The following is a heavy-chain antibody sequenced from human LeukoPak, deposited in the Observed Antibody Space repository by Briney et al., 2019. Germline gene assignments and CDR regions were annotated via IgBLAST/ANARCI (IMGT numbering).Heavy chain of an antibody. CDR2: IYHSEST. Sequence: SETLSLTCTVSGGSISSSYCSWIRQPPGKGLEWIGYIYHSESTNYNPSLKGRVTISVDTSKNQFSLKLSSVTAADTAVYYCARQAGGTSGPFDYWGQGTLATVSS. D-gene: IGHD4-23*01. J-gene: IGHJ4*02. CDR1: GGSISSSY. V-gene: IGHV4-59*08. CDR3: ARQAGGTSGPFDY.